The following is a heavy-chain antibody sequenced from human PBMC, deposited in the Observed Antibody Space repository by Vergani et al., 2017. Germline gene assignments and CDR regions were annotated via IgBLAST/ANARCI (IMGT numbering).Heavy chain of an antibody. Sequence: QVQLVQSGAEVKKPGASVKVSCKASGYTFTSYDINWVRQATGQGLEWMGWMNPNSGNTGYAQKFQGRVTMTRNTSRSTAYMELSSLRSEDTAVYYGARKDIVVVPAAHKVGFDPWGQGTLVTVSS. D-gene: IGHD2-2*01. CDR1: GYTFTSYD. J-gene: IGHJ5*02. CDR2: MNPNSGNT. CDR3: ARKDIVVVPAAHKVGFDP. V-gene: IGHV1-8*01.